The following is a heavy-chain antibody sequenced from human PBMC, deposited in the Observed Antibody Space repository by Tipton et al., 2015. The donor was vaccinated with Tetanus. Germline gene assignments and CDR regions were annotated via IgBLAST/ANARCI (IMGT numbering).Heavy chain of an antibody. CDR3: AKLDYGDYGRYYYYEMDV. J-gene: IGHJ6*02. Sequence: SLRLSCAASKFSFSRHSMNWVRQAPGKGLEWVSSISSGSTYIYYADSVKGRFTISRDNAKNSLYLLMDSLRAEDTAVYYCAKLDYGDYGRYYYYEMDVWGQGTAVTVSS. CDR1: KFSFSRHS. V-gene: IGHV3-21*01. D-gene: IGHD4-17*01. CDR2: ISSGSTYI.